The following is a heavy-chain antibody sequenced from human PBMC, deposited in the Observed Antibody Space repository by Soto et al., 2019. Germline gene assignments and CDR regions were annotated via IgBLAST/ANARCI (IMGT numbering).Heavy chain of an antibody. CDR2: IIPIFGTA. D-gene: IGHD6-13*01. V-gene: IGHV1-69*06. J-gene: IGHJ6*02. Sequence: SVKVSCKASGGTFSSYAISWVRQAPGQGLEWMGGIIPIFGTANYAQKFQGRVTITADKSTSTAYMELSSLRSEDTAVYYCARSYSSSWRDYYGTDVWGQGTTGTASS. CDR1: GGTFSSYA. CDR3: ARSYSSSWRDYYGTDV.